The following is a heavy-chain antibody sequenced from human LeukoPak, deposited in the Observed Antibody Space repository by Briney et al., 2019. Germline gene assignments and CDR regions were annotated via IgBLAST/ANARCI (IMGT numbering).Heavy chain of an antibody. J-gene: IGHJ6*02. CDR2: IYYSGST. CDR3: ARVAKDSSGWYLNYYYGMDV. CDR1: GGSISSSSYY. D-gene: IGHD6-19*01. Sequence: PSETLSLTCTVSGGSISSSSYYWGWIRQPPGKGLEWIGYIYYSGSTNYNPSLKSRVTISVDTSKNQFSLKLSSVTAADTAVYYCARVAKDSSGWYLNYYYGMDVWGQGTTVTVSS. V-gene: IGHV4-61*05.